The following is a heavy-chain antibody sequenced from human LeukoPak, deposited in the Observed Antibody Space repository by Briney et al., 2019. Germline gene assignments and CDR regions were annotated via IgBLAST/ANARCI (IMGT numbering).Heavy chain of an antibody. J-gene: IGHJ4*02. CDR3: AGSRQGDYDILTGYTN. CDR2: IIPIFGTA. D-gene: IGHD3-9*01. CDR1: GGSFSGYA. V-gene: IGHV1-69*01. Sequence: SVKVSCKASGGSFSGYAISWVRQAPGQGLEWMGGIIPIFGTANYAQKFQGRVTITADESTSTAYMELSSLRSEDTAVYYCAGSRQGDYDILTGYTNWGQGTLVTVSS.